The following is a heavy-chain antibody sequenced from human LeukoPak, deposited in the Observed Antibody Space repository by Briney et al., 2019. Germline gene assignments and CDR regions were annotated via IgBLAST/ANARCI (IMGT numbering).Heavy chain of an antibody. CDR3: ARTHFDSLGWFDP. CDR2: INYSGLT. V-gene: IGHV4-39*07. D-gene: IGHD3-9*01. CDR1: GASMRGSNFY. Sequence: PSETLSLTCTVSGASMRGSNFYWGWLRQSPGKGLEWIGNINYSGLTYFNPSVKSRVTLSVDVSKNRFSLNLTSVTPADSALYFCARTHFDSLGWFDPWGQGIQVIVSS. J-gene: IGHJ5*02.